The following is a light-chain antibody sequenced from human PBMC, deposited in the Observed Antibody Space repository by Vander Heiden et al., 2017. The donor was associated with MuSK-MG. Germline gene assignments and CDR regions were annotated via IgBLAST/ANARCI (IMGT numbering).Light chain of an antibody. J-gene: IGLJ2*01. CDR1: NIGSKS. V-gene: IGLV3-21*04. CDR3: QVWDSSSDHRV. CDR2: YDS. Sequence: SYVLTQPPSVSVAPGKTARITCGGNNIGSKSVHWYQQKPGQAPVLVIYYDSDRPSGIPERFSGSNSGTTATLTISRVEAGDEADYYCQVWDSSSDHRVFGGGTKLTVL.